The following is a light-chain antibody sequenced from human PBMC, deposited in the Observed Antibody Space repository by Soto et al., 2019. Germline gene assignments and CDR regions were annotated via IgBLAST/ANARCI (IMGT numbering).Light chain of an antibody. CDR1: QSVSSN. J-gene: IGKJ2*01. Sequence: EIVMTQSPATLSVSPGERATLSCRASQSVSSNLAWYQQKPGQAPRLLIYGASTRATGIPARFSGSGSGTEFTLTISSVQSEDFAVYYCQQYNNWLRTFGQGNKLEIK. CDR2: GAS. V-gene: IGKV3-15*01. CDR3: QQYNNWLRT.